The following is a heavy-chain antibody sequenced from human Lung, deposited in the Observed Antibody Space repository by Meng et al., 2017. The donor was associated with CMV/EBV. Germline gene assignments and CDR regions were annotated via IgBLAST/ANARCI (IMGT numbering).Heavy chain of an antibody. Sequence: QGQLVKSGSELKKPGASVKVSCKASGYAFSTYTINWVRQAHGRGLEWMGWISTNTGTPTYTQGFTGRFVFSLDTSVSTAYLQISSLKAEDTAVYYCARGGNFDPWGQGTLVTVSS. V-gene: IGHV7-4-1*02. CDR3: ARGGNFDP. CDR2: ISTNTGTP. J-gene: IGHJ5*02. CDR1: GYAFSTYT. D-gene: IGHD2/OR15-2a*01.